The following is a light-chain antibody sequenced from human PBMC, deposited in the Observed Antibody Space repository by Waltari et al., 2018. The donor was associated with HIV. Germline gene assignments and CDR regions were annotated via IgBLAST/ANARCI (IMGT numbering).Light chain of an antibody. Sequence: SVLTQPPSASGTPGQRVSISCSGISSNIGSNYVSWYQQLPGTAPKLLIYNNSQRPSGVPDRFSGSKSGNSASLAISGLRSEDEADYYCAAWDDSLSGQVVFGGGSKLTVL. J-gene: IGLJ2*01. V-gene: IGLV1-47*01. CDR1: SSNIGSNY. CDR3: AAWDDSLSGQVV. CDR2: NNS.